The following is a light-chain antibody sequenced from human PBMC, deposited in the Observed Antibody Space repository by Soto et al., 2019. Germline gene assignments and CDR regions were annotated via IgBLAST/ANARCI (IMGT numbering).Light chain of an antibody. V-gene: IGKV3-20*01. CDR2: GAS. CDR3: QQYANSRLS. CDR1: QSVASNY. Sequence: EIVLTQSPGTLSLSPGERATLSCRASQSVASNYLAWYQQKPGQAPRLLIYGASTRATGFPDRFSGSGSETDFTLTISRLEPEDFAVYFCQQYANSRLSFGGGTKV. J-gene: IGKJ4*01.